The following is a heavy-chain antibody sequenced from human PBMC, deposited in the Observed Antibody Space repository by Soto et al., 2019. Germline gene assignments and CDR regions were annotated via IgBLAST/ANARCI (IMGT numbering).Heavy chain of an antibody. CDR3: ARAVPAAKLNMDV. J-gene: IGHJ6*03. V-gene: IGHV1-8*01. CDR2: MNPNSGNT. D-gene: IGHD2-2*01. CDR1: GYTFISYD. Sequence: QVQLVQSGAEVKKPGASVKVSCRASGYTFISYDINWVRQATGQGPEWMGWMNPNSGNTGYAQKFQGRVTMCRNTSISTAYMELSSLTSDDTAVYYCARAVPAAKLNMDVWGKGTTVTVSS.